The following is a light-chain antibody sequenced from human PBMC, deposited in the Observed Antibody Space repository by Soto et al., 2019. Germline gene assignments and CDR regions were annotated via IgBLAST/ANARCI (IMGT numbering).Light chain of an antibody. CDR1: SGHSNYA. J-gene: IGLJ2*01. CDR3: QSSATGTQVV. Sequence: QSVLTQSPSASASLGASVKLTCTLSSGHSNYAIAWHQQQPEKGPRYLMRVNSDGSHTKGDGIPDRFSGSSSGAERYLTISRLQSEDAADYHCQSSATGTQVVFGGGTKLTVL. V-gene: IGLV4-69*01. CDR2: VNSDGSH.